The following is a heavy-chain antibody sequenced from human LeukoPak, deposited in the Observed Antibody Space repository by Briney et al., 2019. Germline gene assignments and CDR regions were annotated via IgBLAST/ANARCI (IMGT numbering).Heavy chain of an antibody. CDR1: GGAISSYY. D-gene: IGHD5-24*01. V-gene: IGHV4-59*01. CDR3: ARESRRDGYKFDY. CDR2: IYYGGNT. Sequence: PSETLSLTCTVSGGAISSYYWSWIRQPPGKGLDWIGYIYYGGNTNYNPSLKSRLTISVDTSKNQFSLKLSSVTAADTAVYYCARESRRDGYKFDYWGQGTLVTVSS. J-gene: IGHJ4*02.